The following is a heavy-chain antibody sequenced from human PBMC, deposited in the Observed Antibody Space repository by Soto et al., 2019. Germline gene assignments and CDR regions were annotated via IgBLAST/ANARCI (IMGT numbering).Heavy chain of an antibody. D-gene: IGHD3-22*01. CDR2: IKSKTDGGTT. V-gene: IGHV3-15*07. CDR1: GFTFSNAW. CDR3: TTDWEYYDSSGYYPLDFQH. J-gene: IGHJ1*01. Sequence: GGSLRLSCAASGFTFSNAWMNWVRQAPGKGLEWVGRIKSKTDGGTTDYAAPVKGRFTISRDDSKNTLYLQMNSLKTEDTAVYYCTTDWEYYDSSGYYPLDFQHWGQGTLVTVSS.